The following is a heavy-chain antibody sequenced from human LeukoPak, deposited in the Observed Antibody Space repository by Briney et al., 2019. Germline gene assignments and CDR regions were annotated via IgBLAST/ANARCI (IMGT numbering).Heavy chain of an antibody. J-gene: IGHJ4*02. V-gene: IGHV3-23*01. CDR3: ATGVWRWLQSSPVDY. CDR1: GFTFSSYA. D-gene: IGHD5-24*01. CDR2: ITGSGDIT. Sequence: PGGSLRLSCAASGFTFSSYAMSWVRQAPGKGLDWVSTITGSGDITYYTDSVKGRFSISRDNSKSTLYLQMNSLRAEDTAVYYCATGVWRWLQSSPVDYWGQGTLVTVSS.